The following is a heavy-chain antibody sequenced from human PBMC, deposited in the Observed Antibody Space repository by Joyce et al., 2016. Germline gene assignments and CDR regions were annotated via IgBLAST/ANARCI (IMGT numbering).Heavy chain of an antibody. Sequence: QVQLVESGGGVVQPGRSLRLSCAASGFTFNSYPMHWVRQASGKGLEWVAFISYDGNNKDYADSVKGRFTISRDNSKNTLYLQMKSLRAEDTAVYFCARDPGYYDRGGYHNFDYWGQGTLVTVSS. CDR1: GFTFNSYP. J-gene: IGHJ4*02. CDR3: ARDPGYYDRGGYHNFDY. CDR2: ISYDGNNK. D-gene: IGHD3-22*01. V-gene: IGHV3-30*14.